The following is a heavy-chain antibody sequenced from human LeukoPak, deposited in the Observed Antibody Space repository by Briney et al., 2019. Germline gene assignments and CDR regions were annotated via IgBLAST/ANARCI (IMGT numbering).Heavy chain of an antibody. J-gene: IGHJ4*02. Sequence: SETLSLTCTVSGDSITNYFWSWIRQPPGKGLEWIGYIYYTGNTNYKPSLKSRVTISVDTSTNQFSLRLRSVTAADTAVYYCARSLRSGSYSPTSLESGLGKRAFDYWGQGTLVTVSS. D-gene: IGHD1-26*01. CDR2: IYYTGNT. CDR3: ARSLRSGSYSPTSLESGLGKRAFDY. CDR1: GDSITNYF. V-gene: IGHV4-59*01.